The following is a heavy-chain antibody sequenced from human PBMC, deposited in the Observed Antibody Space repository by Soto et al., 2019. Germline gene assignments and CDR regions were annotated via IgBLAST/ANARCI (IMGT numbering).Heavy chain of an antibody. Sequence: EMQLLESGGGLVQPGGSLRLSCAASGFTFSNFAMSWVRQAPGKGLEWVSGVYGGGNGALYADSVKGRFIISRDNSKNTLYLHMNSLRAGDTAVYYRAKFEGALHHNYHMDVWGQGTTVTVSS. CDR1: GFTFSNFA. CDR3: AKFEGALHHNYHMDV. CDR2: VYGGGNGA. J-gene: IGHJ6*02. V-gene: IGHV3-23*01. D-gene: IGHD1-1*01.